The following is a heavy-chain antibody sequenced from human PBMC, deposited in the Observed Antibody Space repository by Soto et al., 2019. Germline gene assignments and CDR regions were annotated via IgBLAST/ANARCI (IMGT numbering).Heavy chain of an antibody. Sequence: EVQLLASGGGLVQPGGSLRLSCATSGFTFGAYTISWVRPAPGKGLEWGSGINGSGGSTYYADSVKGHFAISKDHSKSTVYLQMNSLRVADTAVYYCVVFCSGGSCSGLASFDVWGKGTTVTVSS. J-gene: IGHJ3*01. CDR2: INGSGGST. CDR3: VVFCSGGSCSGLASFDV. CDR1: GFTFGAYT. V-gene: IGHV3-23*01. D-gene: IGHD2-15*01.